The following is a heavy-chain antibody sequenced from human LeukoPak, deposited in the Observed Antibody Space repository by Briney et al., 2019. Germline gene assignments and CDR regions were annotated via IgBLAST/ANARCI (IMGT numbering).Heavy chain of an antibody. CDR1: GFTFSSYW. CDR3: ARDSLRADAFDI. J-gene: IGHJ3*02. CDR2: INSDGSST. D-gene: IGHD5/OR15-5a*01. Sequence: GGSLRLSCAASGFTFSSYWMHWVRQAPGKGLVWVSRINSDGSSTSYADSVKGRFTISRDNAKNSLYLQMNSLRAEDTAVYYCARDSLRADAFDIWGQGTMVTVSS. V-gene: IGHV3-74*01.